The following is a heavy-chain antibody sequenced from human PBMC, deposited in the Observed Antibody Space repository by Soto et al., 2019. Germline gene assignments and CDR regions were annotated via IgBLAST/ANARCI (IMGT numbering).Heavy chain of an antibody. D-gene: IGHD2-2*01. J-gene: IGHJ6*01. CDR2: INPNSGGT. CDR1: GYTFTGYY. Sequence: ASVKVSCKASGYTFTGYYMHWVRQAPGQGLEWMGWINPNSGGTNYAQKFQGRVTMTRDTSISTAYMELSRLRSDDTAVYYCASAYDEYQLPDYYYYYGMDFWGQGTKVTVSS. CDR3: ASAYDEYQLPDYYYYYGMDF. V-gene: IGHV1-2*02.